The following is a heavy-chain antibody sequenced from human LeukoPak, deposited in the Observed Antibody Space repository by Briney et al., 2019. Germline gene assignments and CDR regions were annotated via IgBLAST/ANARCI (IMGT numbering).Heavy chain of an antibody. CDR1: GFTFDDYG. D-gene: IGHD3-3*01. CDR2: INWNGGST. CDR3: ARGAIYDFWSGYYAFDY. V-gene: IGHV3-20*04. Sequence: AGGSLRLSCAASGFTFDDYGMSWVRQAPGKGLEWVSGINWNGGSTGYADSVKGRFTISRDNAKNSLYLQMNSLRAEDTALYYCARGAIYDFWSGYYAFDYWGQGTLVTVSS. J-gene: IGHJ4*02.